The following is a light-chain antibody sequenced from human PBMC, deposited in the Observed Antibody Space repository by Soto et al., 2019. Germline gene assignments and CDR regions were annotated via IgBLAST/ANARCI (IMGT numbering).Light chain of an antibody. V-gene: IGLV2-14*01. CDR2: DVS. CDR3: SSYTSSSLYV. CDR1: SSDVGGYNY. Sequence: QSALTQPASVSGSPGQSITISCTGTSSDVGGYNYVSWYQQHPGKAPKLMIYDVSNRPSGVSNRFSGSKSGNTASLTISGLRAEDEADYYCSSYTSSSLYVFGTGTKATVL. J-gene: IGLJ1*01.